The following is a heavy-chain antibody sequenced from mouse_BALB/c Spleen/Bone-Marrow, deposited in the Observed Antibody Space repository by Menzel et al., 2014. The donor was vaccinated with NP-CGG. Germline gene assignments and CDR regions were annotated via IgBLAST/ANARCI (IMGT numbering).Heavy chain of an antibody. CDR1: GFSLTSYG. J-gene: IGHJ4*01. CDR2: IWRRGST. D-gene: IGHD2-12*01. V-gene: IGHV2-5-1*01. CDR3: AENDDDAMDY. Sequence: VQLQQSGPSLVQPSQSLSITCTVSGFSLTSYGVHWVRQSPGKGLEWLGVIWRRGSTDYNAAFMSRLSITKDNSKSQVFFKMNSLQADDTAIYYCAENDDDAMDYWGQGTSVTVSS.